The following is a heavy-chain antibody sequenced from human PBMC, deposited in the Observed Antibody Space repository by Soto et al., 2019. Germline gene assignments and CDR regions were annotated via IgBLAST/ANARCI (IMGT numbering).Heavy chain of an antibody. D-gene: IGHD2-2*01. CDR3: ARPVQYCSSTSCYVSYFDY. CDR2: IYHGDSDT. J-gene: IGHJ4*02. CDR1: GYSFTSYW. V-gene: IGHV5-51*01. Sequence: PGESLKISCKGSGYSFTSYWIGWVRQMPGKGLEWMGIIYHGDSDTRYSPSFQGQVTISADKSISTAYLQWSSLKASDTAMYYCARPVQYCSSTSCYVSYFDYWGQGTLVTVSS.